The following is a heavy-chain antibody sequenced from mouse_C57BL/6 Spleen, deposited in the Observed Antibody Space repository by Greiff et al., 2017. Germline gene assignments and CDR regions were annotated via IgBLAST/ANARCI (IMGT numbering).Heavy chain of an antibody. V-gene: IGHV1-64*01. CDR1: GYTFTSYG. CDR2: IQPNSGST. CDR3: ARTPSMVTTEMDY. D-gene: IGHD2-3*01. J-gene: IGHJ4*01. Sequence: QVQLQQPGAELVKPGASVKLSCKASGYTFTSYGMHWVKQRPGQGLEWLGMIQPNSGSTNYNEKFKSKAIMTVDKSSSTAYMQLSSLTSEDSAVYYCARTPSMVTTEMDYWGQGTSVTVSS.